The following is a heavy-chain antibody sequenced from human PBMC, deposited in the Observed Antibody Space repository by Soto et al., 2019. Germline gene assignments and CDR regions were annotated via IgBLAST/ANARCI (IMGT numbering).Heavy chain of an antibody. J-gene: IGHJ4*02. CDR3: ARVGGVGAPPGTDF. CDR1: GGTFSSYV. Sequence: QLVQSGAEVKKPGSSVKISCKASGGTFSSYVISWLRQAPGQGLEWMGGVIPILGQAYYAPNLQGRVTITAGGSTRTAYMELNRLTSADTAVYFCARVGGVGAPPGTDFWGQGTLVTVSS. D-gene: IGHD1-26*01. CDR2: VIPILGQA. V-gene: IGHV1-69*01.